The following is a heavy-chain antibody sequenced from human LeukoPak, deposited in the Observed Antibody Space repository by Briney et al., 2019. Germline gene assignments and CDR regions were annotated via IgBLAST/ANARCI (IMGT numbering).Heavy chain of an antibody. CDR2: IGSDDNK. J-gene: IGHJ4*02. D-gene: IGHD6-13*01. CDR3: AKDLFRWSFDY. V-gene: IGHV3-23*01. CDR1: GFTLSKNA. Sequence: GGSLRLSCTASGFTLSKNAMAWVRQAPGKGPEWVSGIGSDDNKHYGDSVKGRFTISRDNTENTVYLQMNSLRAEDTAVYYCAKDLFRWSFDYWGQGMLVTVSS.